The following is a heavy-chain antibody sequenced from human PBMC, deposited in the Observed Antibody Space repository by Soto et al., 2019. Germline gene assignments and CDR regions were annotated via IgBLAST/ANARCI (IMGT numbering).Heavy chain of an antibody. CDR2: MKPNGGKT. J-gene: IGHJ6*02. CDR1: GYTFTTYD. V-gene: IGHV1-8*01. D-gene: IGHD5-18*01. CDR3: ARDVCGYSYGLYYHYGMDV. Sequence: QVQLIQSGAEVKKPGASVKVSCKASGYTFTTYDINWVRQAPGQGREWMGWMKPNGGKTEYAQKFQGRVTMTRNTSLSTAYMEVRSLTSEDTAVYYGARDVCGYSYGLYYHYGMDVWGQGTTVIVSS.